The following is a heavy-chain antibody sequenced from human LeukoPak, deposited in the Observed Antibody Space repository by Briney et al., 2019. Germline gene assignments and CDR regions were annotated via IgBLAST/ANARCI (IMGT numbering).Heavy chain of an antibody. J-gene: IGHJ4*02. CDR2: LYAGGTT. Sequence: GGSLRLSCAASGFIVSANFMNWVRQAPGKGLERVSILYAGGTTSYTDSVKGRFTISRDSSKNTLYLQMQSLRAEDTAVYYCARGFPPAHWGQGTLVTVSS. V-gene: IGHV3-53*01. CDR3: ARGFPPAH. D-gene: IGHD3-10*01. CDR1: GFIVSANF.